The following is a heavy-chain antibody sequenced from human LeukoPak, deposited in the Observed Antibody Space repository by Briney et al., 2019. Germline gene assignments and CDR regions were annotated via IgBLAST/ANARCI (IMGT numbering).Heavy chain of an antibody. CDR2: IKQDGSEK. J-gene: IGHJ6*03. V-gene: IGHV3-7*01. CDR1: GFTFSSYW. CDR3: ARAGGGIAARPGIGHYYYYYMDV. D-gene: IGHD6-6*01. Sequence: GGSLRLSCAASGFTFSSYWMSWVRQAPGKGLEWVANIKQDGSEKYYVDSVKGRFTISRDNAKNSLYLQMNSPRAEDTAVYYCARAGGGIAARPGIGHYYYYYMDVWGKGTTVTVSS.